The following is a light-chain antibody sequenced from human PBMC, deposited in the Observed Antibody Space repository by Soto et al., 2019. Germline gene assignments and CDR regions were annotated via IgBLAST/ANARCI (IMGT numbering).Light chain of an antibody. J-gene: IGLJ3*02. Sequence: QSVLTQPPSVSAAPGQRVSISCTGTSSNIGSNTVYWYQQLPGTAPKLLIYRNNQRPSGVPDRFSGSKSGTSASLAISGLRSEDEADYYCAAWDDSLSGSWVFGGGTKVTVL. CDR2: RNN. V-gene: IGLV1-47*01. CDR1: SSNIGSNT. CDR3: AAWDDSLSGSWV.